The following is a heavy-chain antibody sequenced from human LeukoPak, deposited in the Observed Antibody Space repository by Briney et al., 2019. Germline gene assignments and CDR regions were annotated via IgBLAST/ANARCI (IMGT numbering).Heavy chain of an antibody. CDR3: AKGDLYVGFDY. V-gene: IGHV3-30*02. Sequence: HTGGSLRLSCAASGFTFSSYGMHWVRQAPGKGLEWVSFIRYDGSKKYFADSVKGRFTISRDNSENTLYLQMNTLRAEDTAVYYCAKGDLYVGFDYWGQGTLVTVSS. CDR1: GFTFSSYG. D-gene: IGHD3-16*01. CDR2: IRYDGSKK. J-gene: IGHJ4*02.